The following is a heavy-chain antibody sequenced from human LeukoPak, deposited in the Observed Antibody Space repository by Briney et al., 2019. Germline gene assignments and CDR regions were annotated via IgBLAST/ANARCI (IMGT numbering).Heavy chain of an antibody. D-gene: IGHD6-13*01. J-gene: IGHJ5*02. CDR3: AKGQRQQLVSWFDP. CDR2: IRYDGSNK. V-gene: IGHV3-30*02. CDR1: GFTFSSYG. Sequence: GGSLRLSCAASGFTFSSYGMHWVRQAPGKGLEWVAFIRYDGSNKYYADSVKGRFTISRDNSENTLYLQMNSLRAEDTAVYYCAKGQRQQLVSWFDPWGQGTLVTVSS.